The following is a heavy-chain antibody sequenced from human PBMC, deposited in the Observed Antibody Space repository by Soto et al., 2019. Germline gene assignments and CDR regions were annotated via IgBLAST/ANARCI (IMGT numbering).Heavy chain of an antibody. CDR3: ARGGPYGDDALDI. CDR2: IFSGGST. V-gene: IGHV3-66*01. CDR1: GFSVSSNY. Sequence: EVQLVESGGGFVQPGGSLRLSCAASGFSVSSNYISWVRQAPGKGLEWVSVIFSGGSTYFADSVKGRFIISRDNRKNTLNLQMNNLRVEDTAVYYCARGGPYGDDALDIWGQGTMVTVSS. J-gene: IGHJ3*02. D-gene: IGHD4-17*01.